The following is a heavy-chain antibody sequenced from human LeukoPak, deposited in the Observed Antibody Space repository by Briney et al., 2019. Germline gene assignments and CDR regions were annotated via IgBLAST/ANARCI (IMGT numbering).Heavy chain of an antibody. D-gene: IGHD2-15*01. V-gene: IGHV4-4*02. CDR1: GGSISSSNW. J-gene: IGHJ4*02. CDR3: ARVQYCSGGSCHNLRLFDQ. CDR2: IYHSGTT. Sequence: PSETLSLTCAVSGGSISSSNWGCWVRQPPGKGLEWVGHIYHSGTTYYNPSVKSRMTISVDTSKNQFSLNLRSVTAVDTAVYYCARVQYCSGGSCHNLRLFDQWGQGTLVTVSS.